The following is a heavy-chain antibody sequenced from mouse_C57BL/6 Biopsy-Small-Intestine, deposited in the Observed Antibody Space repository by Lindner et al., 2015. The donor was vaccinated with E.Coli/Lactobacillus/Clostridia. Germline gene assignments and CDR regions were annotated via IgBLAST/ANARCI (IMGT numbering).Heavy chain of an antibody. Sequence: VQLQESGPVLVAPSQSLSITCTISGFSLTSYGVRWIRQPPGKGLEWLGVIWAGGSTNYNSALMSRLNISRDNSKSQVFLKMNSLQTDDTAIYYCAKHYSDYFDYWGQGTTLTVSS. J-gene: IGHJ2*01. CDR3: AKHYSDYFDY. V-gene: IGHV2-9*01. CDR1: GFSLTSYG. D-gene: IGHD2-1*01. CDR2: IWAGGST.